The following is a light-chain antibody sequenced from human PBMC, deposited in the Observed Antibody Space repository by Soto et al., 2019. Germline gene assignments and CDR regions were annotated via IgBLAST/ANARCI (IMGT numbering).Light chain of an antibody. CDR1: SSDVGSYNL. CDR2: EGS. V-gene: IGLV2-23*01. CDR3: CSYAGSSTWV. J-gene: IGLJ3*02. Sequence: QSVLTQPASVSGSRGQSITISCTGTSSDVGSYNLVSWYQQHPGKAPKLMIYEGSKRPSGVSNRFSGSKSGNTASLTISGLQAEDEAAYYCCSYAGSSTWVFGGGTKLTVL.